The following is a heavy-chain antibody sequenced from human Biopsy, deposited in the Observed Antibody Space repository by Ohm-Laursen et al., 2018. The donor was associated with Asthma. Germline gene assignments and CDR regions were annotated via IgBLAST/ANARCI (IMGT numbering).Heavy chain of an antibody. CDR3: AKERYYDFWSGYPI. J-gene: IGHJ3*02. CDR1: GFSFNSYG. D-gene: IGHD3-3*01. Sequence: SLRLSCTASGFSFNSYGMHWVRQAPGKGLEWVAVMSFDGRQTYYADSVKGRFTISRDNSKNTLYLQMNSLRAEDTAVYYCAKERYYDFWSGYPIWCQGAMVTVSS. CDR2: MSFDGRQT. V-gene: IGHV3-30*18.